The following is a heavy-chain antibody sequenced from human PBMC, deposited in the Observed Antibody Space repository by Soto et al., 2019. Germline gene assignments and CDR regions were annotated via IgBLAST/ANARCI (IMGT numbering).Heavy chain of an antibody. CDR1: GFTFSSYA. D-gene: IGHD3-16*02. CDR2: ISSSGTTI. J-gene: IGHJ6*02. CDR3: AKGYVWGSYRPSMDV. Sequence: HPGGSLRLSCAASGFTFSSYAMSWVRQAPGKGLEWVSYISSSGTTIYYADSVKGRFTISRDNARNSLFLQMSSLRAEDTAVYYCAKGYVWGSYRPSMDVWGHGTTVTVSS. V-gene: IGHV3-48*04.